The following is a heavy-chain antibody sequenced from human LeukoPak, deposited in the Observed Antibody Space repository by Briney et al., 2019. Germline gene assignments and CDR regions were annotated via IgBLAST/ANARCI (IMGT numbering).Heavy chain of an antibody. D-gene: IGHD6-19*01. CDR2: IQNTGDT. Sequence: SETLSLTCTVSSASISNYYWVWIRQSPGKGLEWIGYIQNTGDTTYNPSLKSRVSISKDMSNNQFSLQLRSVTAADTAVYYCVTHGSGWSFHYWGQGTLVTVSS. CDR1: SASISNYY. CDR3: VTHGSGWSFHY. V-gene: IGHV4-59*01. J-gene: IGHJ4*02.